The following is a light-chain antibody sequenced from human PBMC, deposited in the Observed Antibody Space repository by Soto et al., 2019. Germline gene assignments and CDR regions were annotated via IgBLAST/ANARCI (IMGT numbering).Light chain of an antibody. J-gene: IGLJ1*01. Sequence: QSALTQPRSVSGSPGQSVTISCTGTSSDVGGNNYASWYQQHPGKAPKLMIYDVSKRPSGVADRFSGSKSGNTASLTISGLQAEDEADYCCSYAGSDTRYVFGTGTKLT. CDR2: DVS. V-gene: IGLV2-11*01. CDR3: CSYAGSDTRYV. CDR1: SSDVGGNNY.